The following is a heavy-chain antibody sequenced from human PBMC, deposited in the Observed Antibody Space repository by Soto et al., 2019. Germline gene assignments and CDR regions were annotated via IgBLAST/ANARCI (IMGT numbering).Heavy chain of an antibody. CDR3: ARDRIRKRWTFDY. V-gene: IGHV3-30-3*01. J-gene: IGHJ4*02. CDR2: ISYDGSNK. Sequence: PGGSLRLSCAASGFTFSSYAMHWVRQAPGKGLEWMAVISYDGSNKYYADSVKGRFTIYRDNSKNTLYLQMNSLRAEDTAVYYCARDRIRKRWTFDYWGQGNLVTVSS. D-gene: IGHD4-17*01. CDR1: GFTFSSYA.